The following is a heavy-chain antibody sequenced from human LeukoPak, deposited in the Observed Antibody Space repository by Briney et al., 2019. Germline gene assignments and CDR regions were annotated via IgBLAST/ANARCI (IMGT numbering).Heavy chain of an antibody. V-gene: IGHV4-59*01. J-gene: IGHJ4*02. CDR3: ARGYSSSWDDVGYIDY. Sequence: SETLSLTCTVSGGSISSYNWSWIRQPPGEGPEWIGYIFYSGSTNYNPSLKSRVTISIDTSKNQFSLKLSSVTAADTAVYYCARGYSSSWDDVGYIDYWGQGSLVTVSS. CDR1: GGSISSYN. D-gene: IGHD6-13*01. CDR2: IFYSGST.